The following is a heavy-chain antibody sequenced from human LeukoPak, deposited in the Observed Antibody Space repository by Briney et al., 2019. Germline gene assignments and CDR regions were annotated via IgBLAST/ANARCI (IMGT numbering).Heavy chain of an antibody. J-gene: IGHJ4*02. CDR3: ARSGGGYSSGWFY. V-gene: IGHV3-30*03. CDR2: ISYDGGNK. CDR1: GFTFSRYG. Sequence: PGGSLRLPCAASGFTFSRYGMHWVRQAPGKGLEWVAVISYDGGNKYYTDSVKGRFTISRGNSKNTLYLQMNSLRAEDTAVYYCARSGGGYSSGWFYWGQGTLVTVSS. D-gene: IGHD6-19*01.